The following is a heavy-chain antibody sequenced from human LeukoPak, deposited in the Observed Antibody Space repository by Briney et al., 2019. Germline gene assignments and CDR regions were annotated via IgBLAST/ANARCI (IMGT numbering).Heavy chain of an antibody. CDR3: ARDSASGDTWSFDY. D-gene: IGHD2-21*02. J-gene: IGHJ4*02. Sequence: SETLSLTCAVSGGSFSGYYWSWIRQPSGKGLEWIGEINHSGSTNYNPSLKSRVTISVDTSKNQFSLKLSSVTAADTAVYYCARDSASGDTWSFDYWGQGTLVTVSS. CDR2: INHSGST. V-gene: IGHV4-34*01. CDR1: GGSFSGYY.